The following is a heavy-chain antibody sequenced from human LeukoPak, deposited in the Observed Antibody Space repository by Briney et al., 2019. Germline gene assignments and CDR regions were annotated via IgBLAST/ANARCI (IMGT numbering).Heavy chain of an antibody. J-gene: IGHJ5*02. V-gene: IGHV3-23*01. D-gene: IGHD3-22*01. CDR3: AKGGSGYFADL. CDR2: ISNDGGGT. Sequence: GGSLRLSCAASGFIFNNYGLIWVRQASGKGLQWVSAISNDGGGTTYADFVKGRFTISRDNSKNTLFLQMSSLRAEDTALYYCAKGGSGYFADLWGQGTLVTVSS. CDR1: GFIFNNYG.